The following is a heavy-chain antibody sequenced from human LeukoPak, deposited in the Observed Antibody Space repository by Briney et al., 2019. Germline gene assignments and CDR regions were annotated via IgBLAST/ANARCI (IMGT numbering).Heavy chain of an antibody. CDR3: ARDWRNYYDSSGGYDAFDI. V-gene: IGHV3-11*04. J-gene: IGHJ3*02. CDR1: GFTFSDYY. Sequence: PGGSLRLSCAASGFTFSDYYMSWIRQAPGKGLEWVSYISSSSSTIYYADSVKGRFTISRDNAKNSLYLQMNSLRAEDTAVYYCARDWRNYYDSSGGYDAFDIWGQGTMVTVSS. D-gene: IGHD3-22*01. CDR2: ISSSSSTI.